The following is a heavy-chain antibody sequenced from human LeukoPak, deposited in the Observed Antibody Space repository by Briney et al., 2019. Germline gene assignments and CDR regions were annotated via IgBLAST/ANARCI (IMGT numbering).Heavy chain of an antibody. Sequence: SHTHSQSCGISGHRGSSNSAAWNWIRQFPSSSLEWLGRTYYRSKWHNDYAVSVKSRITIKPDTSKNQFSLQLNSVTPEDTAVYYCARIVGGQVDCWGQGTLVTVSP. CDR1: GHRGSSNSAA. D-gene: IGHD3-22*01. CDR3: ARIVGGQVDC. V-gene: IGHV6-1*01. J-gene: IGHJ4*02. CDR2: TYYRSKWHN.